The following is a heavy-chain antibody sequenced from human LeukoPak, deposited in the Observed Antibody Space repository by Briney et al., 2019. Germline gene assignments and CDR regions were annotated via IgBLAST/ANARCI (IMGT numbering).Heavy chain of an antibody. V-gene: IGHV1-69*01. CDR1: GGTFSSYA. Sequence: ASVKVSCKASGGTFSSYAISWVRQAPGQGLEWMGGIIPIFGTANYAQKFQGRVTITADESTSTAYMELSSLRSEDTAVYYCARGPPGGNYAFGFDYWGQGTLVTVSS. J-gene: IGHJ4*02. D-gene: IGHD4/OR15-4a*01. CDR3: ARGPPGGNYAFGFDY. CDR2: IIPIFGTA.